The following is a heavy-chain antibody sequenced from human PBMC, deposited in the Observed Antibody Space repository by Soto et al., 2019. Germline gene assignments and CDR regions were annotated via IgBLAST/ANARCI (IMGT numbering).Heavy chain of an antibody. CDR3: ARDSATVTTFTWFDP. CDR1: GFTFSSYA. V-gene: IGHV3-30-3*01. J-gene: IGHJ5*02. CDR2: ISYDGSNK. Sequence: QVQLVESGGGVVQPGRSLRLFCAASGFTFSSYAMHWVRQAPGKGLEWVAVISYDGSNKYYADSVKGRFTISRDNSKNRLYLQMNSLRDEDTAVYYCARDSATVTTFTWFDPWGQGTLVTVSS. D-gene: IGHD4-4*01.